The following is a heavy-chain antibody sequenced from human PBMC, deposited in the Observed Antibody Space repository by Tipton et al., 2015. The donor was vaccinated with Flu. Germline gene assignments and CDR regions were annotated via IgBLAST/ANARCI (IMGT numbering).Heavy chain of an antibody. V-gene: IGHV1-18*01. CDR2: ISPYNGKI. D-gene: IGHD6-19*01. Sequence: QVQLVQSGAEVKKAGASVKVSCKASGYTFSSYGISWVRQAPGQGLEWMGWISPYNGKIKYAKKFQGRVTMTTDTSTSTAYMEPRSLRSDDTAVYYCARTAKIWLAVAGNQVWFDPWGQGTLVSVSS. J-gene: IGHJ5*02. CDR3: ARTAKIWLAVAGNQVWFDP. CDR1: GYTFSSYG.